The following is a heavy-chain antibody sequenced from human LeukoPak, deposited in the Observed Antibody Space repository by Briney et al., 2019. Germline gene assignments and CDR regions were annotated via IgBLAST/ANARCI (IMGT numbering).Heavy chain of an antibody. D-gene: IGHD6-13*01. V-gene: IGHV1-2*02. J-gene: IGHJ4*02. Sequence: ASVKVSCKASGYTFTGYYLHWVRQAPGQGLEWMGWINPNSGGTNYAQNFQGRVTMIGDTSISTAYMELSRLRPDDTAVYYCARDSSSSWSDYWGQGTLVTVSS. CDR1: GYTFTGYY. CDR2: INPNSGGT. CDR3: ARDSSSSWSDY.